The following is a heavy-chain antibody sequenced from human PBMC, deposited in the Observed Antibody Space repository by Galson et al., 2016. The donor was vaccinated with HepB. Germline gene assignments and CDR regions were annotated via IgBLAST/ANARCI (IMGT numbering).Heavy chain of an antibody. CDR1: GFTFSSYA. CDR3: ARDFPYSSSSPYYGMDV. CDR2: ISYDGNNK. J-gene: IGHJ6*02. Sequence: SLRLSCAASGFTFSSYAMHWVRQAPGKGLEWVAVISYDGNNKFYADSVKDRFTISRDNSKNTLYLQMNSLRPEDTAVYYCARDFPYSSSSPYYGMDVWGQGTTVTVPS. V-gene: IGHV3-30*04. D-gene: IGHD6-6*01.